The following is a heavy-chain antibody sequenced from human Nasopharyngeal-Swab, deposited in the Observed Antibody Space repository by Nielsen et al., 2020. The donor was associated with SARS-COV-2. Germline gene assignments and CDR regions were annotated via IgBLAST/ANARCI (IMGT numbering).Heavy chain of an antibody. J-gene: IGHJ6*02. CDR2: INDSGST. CDR3: ARGAWVYGILTGYYGYYYYGMDV. Sequence: RQAPGKGLKWIGEINDSGSTNYNPSLKSRVTISVDTSKNQFSLKLSSVTAADTAVYYCARGAWVYGILTGYYGYYYYGMDVWGQGTTVTVSS. V-gene: IGHV4-34*01. D-gene: IGHD3-9*01.